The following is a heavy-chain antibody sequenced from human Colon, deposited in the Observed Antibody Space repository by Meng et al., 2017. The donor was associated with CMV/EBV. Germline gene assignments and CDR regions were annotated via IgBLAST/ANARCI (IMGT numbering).Heavy chain of an antibody. J-gene: IGHJ4*02. CDR3: ARELDSGGFDY. CDR2: INPISGGT. D-gene: IGHD1-26*01. CDR1: GYTFNAYY. Sequence: SCKASGYTFNAYYIHWVRQAPGQGLEWMGWINPISGGTNYAQKFQGRVTLTRDTSITTDYMELSSLTSDDTAVYYCARELDSGGFDYWGQGTLVTVSS. V-gene: IGHV1-2*02.